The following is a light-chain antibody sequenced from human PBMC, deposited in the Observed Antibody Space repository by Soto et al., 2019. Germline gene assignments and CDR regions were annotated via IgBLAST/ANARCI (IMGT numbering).Light chain of an antibody. J-gene: IGKJ5*01. V-gene: IGKV1-39*01. CDR2: GTS. CDR3: QQSYSTRLIT. Sequence: DIQMTQSPSFLSASVGDRVTISCRASQAINTYLNWYQQKPGKAPKLLIYGTSDLQNGVPSRFSGGGSGTDFTITISSLQPEDFATYYCQQSYSTRLITFGQGTRLEV. CDR1: QAINTY.